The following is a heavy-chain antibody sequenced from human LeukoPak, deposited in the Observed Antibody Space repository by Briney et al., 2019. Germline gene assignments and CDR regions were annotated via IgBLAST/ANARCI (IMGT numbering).Heavy chain of an antibody. Sequence: PSETLSLTCTVSGGSISSGGYYWSWIRQPPGKGLEWIGYIYHSGSTYYNPSLKSRVTISVDRSKNQFSLKLSSVTAADTAVYYCARSDMTTVVTRYAFDIWGQGTMVTVSS. V-gene: IGHV4-30-2*01. CDR3: ARSDMTTVVTRYAFDI. CDR2: IYHSGST. CDR1: GGSISSGGYY. D-gene: IGHD4-23*01. J-gene: IGHJ3*02.